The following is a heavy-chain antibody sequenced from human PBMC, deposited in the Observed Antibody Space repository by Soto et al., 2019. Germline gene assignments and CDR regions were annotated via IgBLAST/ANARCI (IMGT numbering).Heavy chain of an antibody. Sequence: PSETLSLTCTVSGGSISSGDYYWSWIRQPPGKGLEWIGYIYYSGSTYYNPSLKSRVTISVDTSKNQFSLKLSSVTAADTAVYYCARGRRVVVAAWFDPWGQGTLVTVSS. CDR2: IYYSGST. J-gene: IGHJ5*02. CDR1: GGSISSGDYY. CDR3: ARGRRVVVAAWFDP. V-gene: IGHV4-30-4*01. D-gene: IGHD2-15*01.